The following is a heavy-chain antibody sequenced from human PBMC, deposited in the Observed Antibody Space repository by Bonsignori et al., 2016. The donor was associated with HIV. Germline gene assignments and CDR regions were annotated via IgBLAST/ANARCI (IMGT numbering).Heavy chain of an antibody. V-gene: IGHV4-34*01. Sequence: WIRQPPGKGLEWIGEINHSGSTNYNPSLKSRVTISVDTSKNQFSLKLSSVTAADTAVYYCARGTGGKGQYGDYWGQGTLVTVSS. D-gene: IGHD4-23*01. CDR2: INHSGST. J-gene: IGHJ4*02. CDR3: ARGTGGKGQYGDY.